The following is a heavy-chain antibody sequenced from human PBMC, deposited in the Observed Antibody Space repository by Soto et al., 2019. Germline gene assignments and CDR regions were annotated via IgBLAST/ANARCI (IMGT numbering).Heavy chain of an antibody. J-gene: IGHJ4*02. Sequence: EVQVLESGGGLVQPGGSLRLSFAASGFTFSSYAMSWVRQAPGQGLEWVSAISGSGSNPYYADSVKGRFTISRDNSKNTLYLQMNSLRAEDPALYYCAKTASMTIRDGFDHWGQGTLVTVSS. CDR3: AKTASMTIRDGFDH. CDR1: GFTFSSYA. D-gene: IGHD4-17*01. V-gene: IGHV3-23*01. CDR2: ISGSGSNP.